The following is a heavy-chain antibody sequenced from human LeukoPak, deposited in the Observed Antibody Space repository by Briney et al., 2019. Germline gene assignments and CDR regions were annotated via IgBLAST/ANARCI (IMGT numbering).Heavy chain of an antibody. D-gene: IGHD3-9*01. J-gene: IGHJ4*02. V-gene: IGHV1-2*02. Sequence: ASVKVSCKASGYTFTGYYMHWVRQAPGQGLEWMGWINPNSGGTNYAQKFQGRVSMTRDTSISTAYMELSRLRSDDTAVYYCARVNYDILTGSPDYWGQGTLVTVSS. CDR2: INPNSGGT. CDR1: GYTFTGYY. CDR3: ARVNYDILTGSPDY.